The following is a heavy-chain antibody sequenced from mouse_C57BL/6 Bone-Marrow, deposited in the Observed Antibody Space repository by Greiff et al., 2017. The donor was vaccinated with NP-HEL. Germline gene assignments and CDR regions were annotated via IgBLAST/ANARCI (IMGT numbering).Heavy chain of an antibody. J-gene: IGHJ4*01. CDR2: IYPGSGST. Sequence: LQQSGAELVKPGASVKMSCKASGYTFTSYWITWVKQRPGQGLEWIGDIYPGSGSTNYNEKFKSKATLTVDTSSSTAYMQLSSLTSEDSAVYYCARTAYYSNYAMDYWGQGTSVTVSS. CDR3: ARTAYYSNYAMDY. V-gene: IGHV1-55*01. D-gene: IGHD2-5*01. CDR1: GYTFTSYW.